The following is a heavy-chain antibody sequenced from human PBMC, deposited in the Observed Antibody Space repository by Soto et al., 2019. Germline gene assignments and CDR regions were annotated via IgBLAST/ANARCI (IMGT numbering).Heavy chain of an antibody. V-gene: IGHV3-21*01. D-gene: IGHD3-3*01. CDR2: ISSSSSYI. CDR1: RFTFSSYS. Sequence: GGSLRLSCAASRFTFSSYSMNWVRQAPGQGLELVSSISSSSSYIYYADSVKGRFTIPRDNAKNSLYLQMNSLRAEDTAVYYCARALTRYYDFWRGYYGYYYYGMDVLGQGTTVTVSS. J-gene: IGHJ6*02. CDR3: ARALTRYYDFWRGYYGYYYYGMDV.